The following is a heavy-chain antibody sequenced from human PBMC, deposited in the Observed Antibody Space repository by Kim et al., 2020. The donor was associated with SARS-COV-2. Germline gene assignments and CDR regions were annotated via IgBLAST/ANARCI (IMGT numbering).Heavy chain of an antibody. CDR1: GYSFTSYW. V-gene: IGHV5-51*01. Sequence: GESLKISCKGSGYSFTSYWIGWVRQMPGKGLEWMGIIYPGDSDTRYSPSFQGQVTISADKSISTAYLQWSSLKASDTAMYYCARHEDGYNMKDAFDIWGQGTMVTVSS. CDR3: ARHEDGYNMKDAFDI. D-gene: IGHD5-12*01. CDR2: IYPGDSDT. J-gene: IGHJ3*02.